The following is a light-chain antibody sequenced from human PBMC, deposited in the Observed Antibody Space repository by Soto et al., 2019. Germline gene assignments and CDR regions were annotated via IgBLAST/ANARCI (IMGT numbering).Light chain of an antibody. CDR3: QQYGSSGT. Sequence: EIVMTQSPATPSVSPGERPTLSCRASQSVSSNLAWYQQKPGQAPRILIYGASNRATGIPDRFSGSGSGTDFTLTISRLEPEDFAVYYCQQYGSSGTFGQGTKVDIK. V-gene: IGKV3-20*01. J-gene: IGKJ1*01. CDR2: GAS. CDR1: QSVSSN.